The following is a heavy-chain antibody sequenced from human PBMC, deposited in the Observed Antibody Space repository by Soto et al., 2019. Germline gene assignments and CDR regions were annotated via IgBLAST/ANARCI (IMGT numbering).Heavy chain of an antibody. Sequence: ASVKVSCKASGYTFTSYGISWVRQAPGQGLEWMGWISAYNGNTNYAQKLQGRVTMTTDTSTSTAYMELRSLRSDDTAVYYFARDLVGYCISTSCYAFDPWGQGTLVTVSS. CDR3: ARDLVGYCISTSCYAFDP. CDR1: GYTFTSYG. CDR2: ISAYNGNT. J-gene: IGHJ5*02. D-gene: IGHD2-2*01. V-gene: IGHV1-18*01.